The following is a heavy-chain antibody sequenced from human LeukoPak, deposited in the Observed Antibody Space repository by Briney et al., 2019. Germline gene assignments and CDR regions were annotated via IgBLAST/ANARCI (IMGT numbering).Heavy chain of an antibody. J-gene: IGHJ4*02. V-gene: IGHV3-66*01. CDR1: GFTVSSNY. CDR2: IYSGGST. D-gene: IGHD6-19*01. Sequence: PGGSLRLSCAASGFTVSSNYMSWVRQAPGKGLEWVSVIYSGGSTYYADSVKGRFTISRDNSKNTLYLQMNSLRAEDTAVYYCARGSSGWENYFDYWGQGTLVTVSS. CDR3: ARGSSGWENYFDY.